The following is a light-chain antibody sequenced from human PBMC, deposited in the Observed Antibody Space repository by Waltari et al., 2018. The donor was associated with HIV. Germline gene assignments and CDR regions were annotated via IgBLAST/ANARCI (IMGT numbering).Light chain of an antibody. Sequence: EIVLTQSPGTLTLSPGERATLSCRASQSVSSYLAWYQQKHGQAPRPLIYGASSRSTGIPARFSGSGSGTDFTLTISSLEPGDFGVYYCHQRSNWPITFGQGTRLEIK. CDR3: HQRSNWPIT. CDR1: QSVSSY. J-gene: IGKJ5*01. CDR2: GAS. V-gene: IGKV3-11*01.